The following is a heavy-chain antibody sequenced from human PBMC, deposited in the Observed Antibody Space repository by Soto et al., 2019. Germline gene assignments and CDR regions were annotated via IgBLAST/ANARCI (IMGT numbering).Heavy chain of an antibody. J-gene: IGHJ4*02. Sequence: SETLSLTCTVSGGSISSYYWSWIRQPPGKGLEWIGYIYYSGSTNYNPSLKSRVTISVDTSKNQFSLKLSSVTAADTAVYYCARVGRVRGYYFDYWGQGXLVTVYS. CDR2: IYYSGST. V-gene: IGHV4-59*01. D-gene: IGHD3-10*01. CDR1: GGSISSYY. CDR3: ARVGRVRGYYFDY.